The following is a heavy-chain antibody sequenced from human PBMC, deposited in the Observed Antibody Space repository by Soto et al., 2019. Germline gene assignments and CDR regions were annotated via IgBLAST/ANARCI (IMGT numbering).Heavy chain of an antibody. Sequence: QVQLVESGGGVVQPGRSLRLSCAASGFTFSSYAMHWVRQAPGKGLEWVAVISYDGSNKYYADSVKGRFTISRDNSKNSLYLQMNSLRGEDTAVYYCAREVEMATYYFDYWGQGTLVTVSS. CDR2: ISYDGSNK. V-gene: IGHV3-30-3*01. J-gene: IGHJ4*02. D-gene: IGHD2-21*01. CDR1: GFTFSSYA. CDR3: AREVEMATYYFDY.